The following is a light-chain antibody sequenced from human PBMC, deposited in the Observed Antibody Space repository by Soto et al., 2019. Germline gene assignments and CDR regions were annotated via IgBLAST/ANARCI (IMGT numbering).Light chain of an antibody. CDR1: QSVRSGR. J-gene: IGKJ5*01. CDR3: QVYCPSPPIT. CDR2: DAS. V-gene: IGKV3-20*01. Sequence: IVFTQWPVTLSLPPREGATLSCRASQSVRSGRLAWYQQKPGQAPRLVIFDASNRASGIPVRFSGSGSGTDFTLTITRLEPEDFAVYYCQVYCPSPPITFGQGTRLETK.